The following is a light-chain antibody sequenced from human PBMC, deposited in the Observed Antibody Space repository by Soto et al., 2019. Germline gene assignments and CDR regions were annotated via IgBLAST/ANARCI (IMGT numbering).Light chain of an antibody. J-gene: IGLJ2*01. V-gene: IGLV1-44*01. CDR1: NSNIGRND. Sequence: QSVLAQPPSASGTPGQRVTISCSGSNSNIGRNDVTWYQQVPGTAPQCLIYSNDQRPSGVPDRISGSRSGTSASLAISGLQSWDEAEYYCAAWDDTLRARVFGGGTQLTVL. CDR2: SND. CDR3: AAWDDTLRARV.